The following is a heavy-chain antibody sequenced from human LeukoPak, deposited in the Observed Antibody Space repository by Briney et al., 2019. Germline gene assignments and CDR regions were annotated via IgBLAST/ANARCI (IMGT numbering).Heavy chain of an antibody. CDR1: GFTFSSYG. Sequence: GGSLRLSCAASGFTFSSYGMSWVRQAPGKGLEWVSAISGSGGSTYYADSVKGRFTISRDNSKNTLYLQMNGLRAEDTAVYYCATKGYCSGGSCYEGYFDYWGQGTLVTVSS. D-gene: IGHD2-15*01. J-gene: IGHJ4*02. CDR2: ISGSGGST. V-gene: IGHV3-23*01. CDR3: ATKGYCSGGSCYEGYFDY.